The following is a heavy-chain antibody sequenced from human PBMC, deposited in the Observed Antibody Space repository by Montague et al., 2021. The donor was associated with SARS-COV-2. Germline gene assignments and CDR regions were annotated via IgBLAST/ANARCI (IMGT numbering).Heavy chain of an antibody. CDR1: GFTFRNYW. D-gene: IGHD2-21*02. J-gene: IGHJ4*02. CDR3: ARTDGSGDLVY. Sequence: SLRLSCAASGFTFRNYWMHWVRQVPGKGLVWVSRINSDGSDTNYADSVRGRFTMARDNAKNTLSLEMHSLRVEDTAVDYWARTDGSGDLVYWGQGTLVTVSS. CDR2: INSDGSDT. V-gene: IGHV3-74*01.